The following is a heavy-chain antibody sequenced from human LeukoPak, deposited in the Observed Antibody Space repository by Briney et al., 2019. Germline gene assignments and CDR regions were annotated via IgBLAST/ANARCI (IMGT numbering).Heavy chain of an antibody. D-gene: IGHD5-24*01. J-gene: IGHJ3*02. CDR3: ASVKDDNNYDRAFDI. CDR2: VYYDGNN. V-gene: IGHV4-59*01. Sequence: SETLSLTCTVSGGSISTYYWSWIRQPPGKGLEWIGYVYYDGNNDYNPSLKSRVTTSIDTSKKQFSLKLTSVTAADTAVYYCASVKDDNNYDRAFDIWGQGTMVTVSS. CDR1: GGSISTYY.